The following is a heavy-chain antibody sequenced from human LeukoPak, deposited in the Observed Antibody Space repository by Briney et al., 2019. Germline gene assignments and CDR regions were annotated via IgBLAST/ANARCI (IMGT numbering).Heavy chain of an antibody. CDR3: ARDGLAAATLHWCFDL. D-gene: IGHD2-15*01. V-gene: IGHV3-21*01. J-gene: IGHJ2*01. Sequence: GGSLRLSCAASGFTFSSYSMNWVRQAPGKGLEWVSSISSSSYIYYADSVKGRFTISRNNARNSLYLQMNSLRAEDTAVDYCARDGLAAATLHWCFDLWGRGTLVTVSS. CDR2: ISSSSYI. CDR1: GFTFSSYS.